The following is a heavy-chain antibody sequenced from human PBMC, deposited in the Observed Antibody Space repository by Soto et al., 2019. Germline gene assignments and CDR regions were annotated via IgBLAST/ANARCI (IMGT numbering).Heavy chain of an antibody. J-gene: IGHJ6*02. CDR2: MNPNSGNT. D-gene: IGHD2-15*01. CDR1: GYTFTSYD. CDR3: ARGVVVVAATRLGYGMDV. Sequence: ASLKFSCKASGYTFTSYDINCVRQATGQGLEWMGWMNPNSGNTGYAQKFQGRVTMTRNTSISTAYMELSSLRSEDTAVYYCARGVVVVAATRLGYGMDVWGQGTTVTVSS. V-gene: IGHV1-8*01.